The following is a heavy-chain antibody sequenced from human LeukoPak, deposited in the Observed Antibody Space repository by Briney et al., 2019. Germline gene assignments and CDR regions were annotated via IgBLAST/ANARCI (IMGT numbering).Heavy chain of an antibody. CDR2: IIPIFGTA. D-gene: IGHD3-22*01. V-gene: IGHV1-69*13. J-gene: IGHJ4*02. CDR3: ARGIRSNDGGAYYPYHFDY. CDR1: GGTFSSYA. Sequence: SVKVSCKASGGTFSSYAISWVRQAPGQGLEWMGGIIPIFGTANYAQKFQGRVTITADESTSTAYMELSSLRSEDTAVYYCARGIRSNDGGAYYPYHFDYWGQGTLVTVSS.